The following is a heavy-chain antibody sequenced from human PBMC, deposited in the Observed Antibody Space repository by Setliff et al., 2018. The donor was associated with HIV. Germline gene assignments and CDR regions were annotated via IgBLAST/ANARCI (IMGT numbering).Heavy chain of an antibody. CDR2: IYHSGST. Sequence: PSETLSLTCTVSGDSISTLNFWSWIRQPPGKGLEWIGNIYHSGSTSYNPARKSRVTISVDTSKNQFSLKLTSVTAADTAIYYCARWPGRAPDYWGQGTLVTVS. D-gene: IGHD3-10*01. CDR1: GDSISTLNF. V-gene: IGHV4-38-2*02. J-gene: IGHJ4*02. CDR3: ARWPGRAPDY.